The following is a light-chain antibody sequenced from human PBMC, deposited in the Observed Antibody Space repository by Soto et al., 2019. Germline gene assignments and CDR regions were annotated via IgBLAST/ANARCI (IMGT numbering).Light chain of an antibody. CDR3: NSYTSSSTVV. Sequence: QSALTQPASXXXSXXXXXXISCTGTSSDVGGYNYVSWYQHHPGKAPKLMIYEVSNRPSGVSNRFSGSKSGNTASLTISGLQGEDEADYYCNSYTSSSTVVFGGGTKVTVL. V-gene: IGLV2-14*01. CDR1: SSDVGGYNY. J-gene: IGLJ2*01. CDR2: EVS.